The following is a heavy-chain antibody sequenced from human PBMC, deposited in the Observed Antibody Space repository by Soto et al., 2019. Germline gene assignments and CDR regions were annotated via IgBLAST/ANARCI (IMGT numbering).Heavy chain of an antibody. CDR3: ARGVRYSYGDHWYFDL. D-gene: IGHD5-18*01. CDR2: MNPNSGNT. Sequence: QVQLVQSGAEVKKPGASVKVSCKASGYTFTSYDINWVRQATGQGLEWMGWMNPNSGNTGYAQKFQGRVTMTRNTSISTAYMELGSLRSEATAVYYCARGVRYSYGDHWYFDLWGRGTLVTVSS. J-gene: IGHJ2*01. CDR1: GYTFTSYD. V-gene: IGHV1-8*01.